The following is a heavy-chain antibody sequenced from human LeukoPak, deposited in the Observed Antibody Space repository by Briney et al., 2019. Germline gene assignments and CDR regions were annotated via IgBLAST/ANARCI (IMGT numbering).Heavy chain of an antibody. D-gene: IGHD3-9*01. CDR3: AIRGNYDSLTGYYVFRDHFGLDV. CDR2: FEPVDGET. V-gene: IGHV1-24*01. Sequence: ASVKVSCKVSGHTLIELSMHWIRQPPGRGLEWVGSFEPVDGETIYAQKFQGRVTLTEDTSTDTAYMELNSLRSEDTAVYYCAIRGNYDSLTGYYVFRDHFGLDVWGQGTTVIVSS. J-gene: IGHJ6*02. CDR1: GHTLIELS.